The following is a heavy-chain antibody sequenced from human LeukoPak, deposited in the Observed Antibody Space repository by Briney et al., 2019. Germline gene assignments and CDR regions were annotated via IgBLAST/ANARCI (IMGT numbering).Heavy chain of an antibody. V-gene: IGHV4-61*02. D-gene: IGHD6-19*01. J-gene: IGHJ6*03. Sequence: SETLSLTCTVSGDSISSGSYYWSWIRQPAGKGLEWIGRIYTSGSTNYNPSLKSRVTISVDTSKNQFSLKLSSVTAADTAVYYCARGYSSGSHYYYYYYMDVWGKGTTVTISS. CDR1: GDSISSGSYY. CDR3: ARGYSSGSHYYYYYYMDV. CDR2: IYTSGST.